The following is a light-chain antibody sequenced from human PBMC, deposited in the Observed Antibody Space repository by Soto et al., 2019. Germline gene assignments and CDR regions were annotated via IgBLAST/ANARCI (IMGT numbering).Light chain of an antibody. J-gene: IGKJ1*01. CDR3: QQFGGSPWT. CDR1: QSVSSSY. Sequence: EIVLTQSPGTLSLSPGERATLSCRARQSVSSSYLAWYQQKPGQAPRLLIYGASSRATGIPDRFSGSGSGTDFTLTIRRLEPEDSAVYYCQQFGGSPWTFGQGTKVEIK. CDR2: GAS. V-gene: IGKV3-20*01.